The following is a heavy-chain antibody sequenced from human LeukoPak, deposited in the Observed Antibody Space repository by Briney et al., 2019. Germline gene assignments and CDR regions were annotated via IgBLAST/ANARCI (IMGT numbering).Heavy chain of an antibody. CDR1: GFTVSSNY. Sequence: GGSLRLSCAASGFTVSSNYRSWVRQAPGKGLEWVSVIYSGGSTYYADSVKGRFTISRDNSKNTLYLQMNSLRAEDTAVYYCARLQYCSGGSCADAFDIWGQGTMVTVSS. V-gene: IGHV3-66*01. D-gene: IGHD2-15*01. CDR2: IYSGGST. J-gene: IGHJ3*02. CDR3: ARLQYCSGGSCADAFDI.